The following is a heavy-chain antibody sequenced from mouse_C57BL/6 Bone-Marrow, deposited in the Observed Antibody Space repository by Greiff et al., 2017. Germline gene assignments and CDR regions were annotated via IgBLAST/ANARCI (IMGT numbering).Heavy chain of an antibody. D-gene: IGHD4-1*02. CDR1: GFNIKDYY. J-gene: IGHJ1*03. CDR2: IDPEDGEI. Sequence: VQLKESGAELVKPGASVKLSCTASGFNIKDYYMHWVKQRTEQGLEWIGRIDPEDGEIKYAPNFQGKATITADTSSNTAYLQLSSLTSEDTAVYYCAQLGGDFDVWGTGTTVTVSS. V-gene: IGHV14-2*01. CDR3: AQLGGDFDV.